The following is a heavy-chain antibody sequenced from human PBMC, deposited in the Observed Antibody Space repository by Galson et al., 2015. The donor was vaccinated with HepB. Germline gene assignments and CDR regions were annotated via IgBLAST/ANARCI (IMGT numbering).Heavy chain of an antibody. J-gene: IGHJ6*03. CDR2: ISSDETNK. CDR1: GFTFSNYA. V-gene: IGHV3-30-3*01. Sequence: SLRLSCAASGFTFSNYAIHWVRQAPGKGLEWVAVISSDETNKYYTDSVKGRFTISRDNSKNTLYLQMNSLRADDTAVYYCARGAIAVAGLDYYMDVWGKGTTVTVSS. D-gene: IGHD6-19*01. CDR3: ARGAIAVAGLDYYMDV.